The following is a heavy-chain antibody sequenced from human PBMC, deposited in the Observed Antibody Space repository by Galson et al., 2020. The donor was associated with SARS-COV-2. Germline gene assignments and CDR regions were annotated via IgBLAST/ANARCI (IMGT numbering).Heavy chain of an antibody. CDR2: IWYDGSNK. Sequence: GGSLRLSCAASGFTFSSYGMHWVRQAPGKGLEWVAVIWYDGSNKYYADSVKGRFTISRDNSKNTLYLQMNSLRAEDTAVYYCAREGQWPNGGVDYWGQGTLVTVSS. V-gene: IGHV3-33*01. CDR3: AREGQWPNGGVDY. CDR1: GFTFSSYG. D-gene: IGHD6-19*01. J-gene: IGHJ4*02.